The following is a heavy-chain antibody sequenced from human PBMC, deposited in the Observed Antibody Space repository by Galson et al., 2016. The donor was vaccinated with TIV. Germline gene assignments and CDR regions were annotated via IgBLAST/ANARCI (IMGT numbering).Heavy chain of an antibody. CDR3: TRQSTRSFDF. V-gene: IGHV5-51*01. J-gene: IGHJ4*02. CDR2: IYPGDSDT. CDR1: GYNFDTYW. D-gene: IGHD5/OR15-5a*01. Sequence: QSGAEVKKPGESLKISCKSSGYNFDTYWIVWVRQMPGKGLEWMVTIYPGDSDTRYSPSFQGQVTMPADKSINTAYLQWSSLKASDSAIYYCTRQSTRSFDFWGPGTLVSVSS.